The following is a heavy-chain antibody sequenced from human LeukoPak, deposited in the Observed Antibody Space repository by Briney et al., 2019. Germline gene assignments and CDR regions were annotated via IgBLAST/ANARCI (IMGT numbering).Heavy chain of an antibody. Sequence: PSETLSLTCTVSGGSIRSSSYYWSWIRQSPGKGLEWLAYIYYSGRTYYNPSLKSRVTISVDTSKNQFSLRLSSVTAADTAVYYCARQIAVAGTGVGWFDPWGQGTLVTVS. CDR1: GGSIRSSSYY. J-gene: IGHJ5*02. CDR2: IYYSGRT. V-gene: IGHV4-61*05. D-gene: IGHD6-19*01. CDR3: ARQIAVAGTGVGWFDP.